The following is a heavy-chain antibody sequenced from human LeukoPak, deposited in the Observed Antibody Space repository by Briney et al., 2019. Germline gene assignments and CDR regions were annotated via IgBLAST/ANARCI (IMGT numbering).Heavy chain of an antibody. CDR3: ARRGTIAVAGRPMYYFDY. D-gene: IGHD6-19*01. J-gene: IGHJ4*02. V-gene: IGHV4-34*01. CDR2: INHSGST. CDR1: SGSFSGYY. Sequence: SSETLSLTCAVYSGSFSGYYWSWIRQPPGKGLEWIGEINHSGSTNYNPSLKSRVTISVDTSKNQFSLKLSSVTAADTAVYYCARRGTIAVAGRPMYYFDYWGQGTLVTVSS.